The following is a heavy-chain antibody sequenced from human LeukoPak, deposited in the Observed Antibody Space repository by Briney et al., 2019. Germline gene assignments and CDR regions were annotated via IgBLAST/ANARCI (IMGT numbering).Heavy chain of an antibody. CDR3: AKLSLVTLAIDS. CDR1: GLSIHSAHY. V-gene: IGHV4-38-2*01. J-gene: IGHJ5*01. Sequence: SETLSLTCDVSGLSIHSAHYWGWIRQPPGKGLEWIGSIYQSGSTYYNPSLKSRVTISKDTSKNQFSLTVISVTAADTAVYYCAKLSLVTLAIDSWGQGTLVTVSS. D-gene: IGHD3-9*01. CDR2: IYQSGST.